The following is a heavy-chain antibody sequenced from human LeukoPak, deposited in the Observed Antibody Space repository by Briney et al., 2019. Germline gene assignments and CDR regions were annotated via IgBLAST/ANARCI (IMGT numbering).Heavy chain of an antibody. J-gene: IGHJ4*02. Sequence: ASVKVSCKASGYTFTSYGISWIRQAPGQGLEWMGWISGYSGNTEYAQKVQGRVTMTTDTSTSTAYMELSSLRSEDTAVYYCARGRIEQQLAINYFDYWGQGTLVTVSS. D-gene: IGHD6-13*01. V-gene: IGHV1-18*01. CDR2: ISGYSGNT. CDR1: GYTFTSYG. CDR3: ARGRIEQQLAINYFDY.